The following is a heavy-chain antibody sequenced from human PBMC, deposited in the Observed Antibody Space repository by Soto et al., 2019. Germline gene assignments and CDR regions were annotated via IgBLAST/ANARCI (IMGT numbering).Heavy chain of an antibody. CDR2: TYYSGST. V-gene: IGHV4-39*01. CDR3: ERHTGPYYDSSGYLY. D-gene: IGHD3-22*01. J-gene: IGHJ4*02. Sequence: SETLSLTCTVSGGSISSSSYYWGWIRQPPGKGLEWIGSTYYSGSTYYNPSLKSRVTISVDTSKNQFSLKLSSVTAADTAVYYCERHTGPYYDSSGYLYWGQGTLVTVSS. CDR1: GGSISSSSYY.